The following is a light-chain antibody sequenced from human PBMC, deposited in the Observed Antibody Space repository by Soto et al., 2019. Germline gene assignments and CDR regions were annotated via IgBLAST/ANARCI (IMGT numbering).Light chain of an antibody. CDR2: GAS. CDR1: QNVRSN. Sequence: EIVMTQSPATLSVSPGERATLSCRASQNVRSNLAWYQQKPGQAPRLLIYGASTRATGVPARFSGSGSGTEFTLTISSLQSDDFATYYCQQYNSYPRTFGQGTKVEIK. V-gene: IGKV3-15*01. J-gene: IGKJ1*01. CDR3: QQYNSYPRT.